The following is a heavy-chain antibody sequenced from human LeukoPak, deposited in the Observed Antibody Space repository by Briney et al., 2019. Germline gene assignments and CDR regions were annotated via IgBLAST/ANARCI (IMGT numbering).Heavy chain of an antibody. CDR3: ARGGGYDSPFDY. CDR1: GGSFSGYY. V-gene: IGHV4-34*01. J-gene: IGHJ4*02. CDR2: INHSGST. Sequence: PSETLSLTCAVYGGSFSGYYWSWIRQPPGKGLEWIGEINHSGSTNYNPSLKSRVTISVDRSKNQFSLKLSSVTAADTAVYYCARGGGYDSPFDYWGQGTLVTVSS. D-gene: IGHD5-12*01.